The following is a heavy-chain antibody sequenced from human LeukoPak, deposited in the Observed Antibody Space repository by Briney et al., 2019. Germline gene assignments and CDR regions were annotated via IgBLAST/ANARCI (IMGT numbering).Heavy chain of an antibody. CDR3: ARGWDTGYGYYGMDV. V-gene: IGHV4-59*01. CDR2: VYDSGST. CDR1: GGSISGYY. J-gene: IGHJ6*02. D-gene: IGHD5-18*01. Sequence: SETLSLTCTVSGGSISGYYLSWIRQSPGKGLEWIGYVYDSGSTNYNPSLKSRVIMSVDTSKTQVSLKVKSVTAADTPVYYCARGWDTGYGYYGMDVWGQGTTVTVSS.